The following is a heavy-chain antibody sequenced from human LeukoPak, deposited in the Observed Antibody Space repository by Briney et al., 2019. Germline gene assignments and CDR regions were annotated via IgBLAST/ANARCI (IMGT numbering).Heavy chain of an antibody. CDR3: ARGGATTSGLWGNAFDV. CDR2: IKEDGSEK. Sequence: GGSLRLSCAASGFTFSSYWMTWARRAPGKGLEWVANIKEDGSEKYYVDSVKGRFTISRDNSKNSLFLQVNSLRAEDTAVYYCARGGATTSGLWGNAFDVWGQGTMVTVSS. J-gene: IGHJ3*01. D-gene: IGHD3-16*01. CDR1: GFTFSSYW. V-gene: IGHV3-7*01.